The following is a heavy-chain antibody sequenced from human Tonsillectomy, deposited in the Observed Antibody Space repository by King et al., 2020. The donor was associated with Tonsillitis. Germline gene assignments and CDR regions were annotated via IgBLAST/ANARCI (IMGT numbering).Heavy chain of an antibody. Sequence: VQLVESGGGLVQPGESLRLSCAASGFTFSSYAMSWVRQAPGKGLELVSGISNIDDITYYTDSVKGRFTISRDNSKNTLYLLMTSLRAEDTAVYYCAKRFGANSGAFDYWGQGTLVSVSP. V-gene: IGHV3-23*04. CDR3: AKRFGANSGAFDY. CDR2: ISNIDDIT. D-gene: IGHD3-10*01. CDR1: GFTFSSYA. J-gene: IGHJ4*02.